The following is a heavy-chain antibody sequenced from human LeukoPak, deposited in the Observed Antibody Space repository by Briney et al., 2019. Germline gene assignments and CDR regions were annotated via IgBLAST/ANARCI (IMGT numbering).Heavy chain of an antibody. Sequence: PGGSLRLSCAASGFTFSSYSTNWVRQAPGKGLEWVSSISSSSSYIYYADSVKGRFTISRDNAKNSLYLQMNSLRAEDTAVYYCARDFPGIAVAGTRPLDYWGQGTLVTVSS. D-gene: IGHD6-19*01. CDR3: ARDFPGIAVAGTRPLDY. V-gene: IGHV3-21*04. J-gene: IGHJ4*02. CDR1: GFTFSSYS. CDR2: ISSSSSYI.